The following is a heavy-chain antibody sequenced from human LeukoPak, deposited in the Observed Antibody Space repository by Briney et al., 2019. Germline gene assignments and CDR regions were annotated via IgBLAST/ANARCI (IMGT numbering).Heavy chain of an antibody. V-gene: IGHV3-74*01. CDR1: GFTFDDYA. CDR3: ARGADTGYSSDS. CDR2: INSDARST. J-gene: IGHJ5*02. Sequence: GGSLRLSCAVSGFTFDDYAMHWVRQVPGKGLEWVSRINSDARSTSYADSVKGRFTISRDNAKNTLYLQMNSLRAEDTAVYYCARGADTGYSSDSWGQGTLVTVSS. D-gene: IGHD6-19*01.